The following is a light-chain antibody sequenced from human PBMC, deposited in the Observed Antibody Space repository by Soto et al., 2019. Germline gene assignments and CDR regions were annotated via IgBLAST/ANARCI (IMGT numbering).Light chain of an antibody. CDR1: SGSIANNY. CDR2: ENN. Sequence: NFMLTQPHSVSESPGKTLSISCTRSSGSIANNYVQWYQQRPGSAPTTVIYENNQRLSGVPDRFSGSTDGSSNSASLTISGLQTEDDADYHCQSYDSDFVVFGGGTKLTVL. CDR3: QSYDSDFVV. V-gene: IGLV6-57*04. J-gene: IGLJ2*01.